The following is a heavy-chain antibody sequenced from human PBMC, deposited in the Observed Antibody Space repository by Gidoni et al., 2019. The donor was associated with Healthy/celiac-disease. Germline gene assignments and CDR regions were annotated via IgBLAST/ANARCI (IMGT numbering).Heavy chain of an antibody. CDR1: GGSISSSSYY. J-gene: IGHJ4*02. Sequence: QLQLQESGPGLGKPSETLSLTCTVSGGSISSSSYYWGWIRQPPGKGLEWIVSIYYSGSTYYNPSLKSRVTISVDTSKNQFSLKLSSVTAADTAVYYCARRQGFGELFDYWGQGTLVTVSS. D-gene: IGHD3-10*01. CDR2: IYYSGST. CDR3: ARRQGFGELFDY. V-gene: IGHV4-39*01.